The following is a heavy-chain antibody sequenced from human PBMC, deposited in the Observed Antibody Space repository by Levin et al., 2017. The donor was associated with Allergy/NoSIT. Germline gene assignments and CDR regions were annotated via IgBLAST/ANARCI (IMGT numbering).Heavy chain of an antibody. D-gene: IGHD6-19*01. CDR1: GFTFRSYA. J-gene: IGHJ4*02. CDR3: AKAGAVAGSYYFDY. V-gene: IGHV3-23*01. CDR2: ITGSGNTT. Sequence: SGGSLRLSCAASGFTFRSYAMSWVRQAPGKGLEWVSAITGSGNTTYYAGSVKGRFSISRDNSKNTLSLQMNSLRVEDTAVYYCAKAGAVAGSYYFDYWGQGTLVTVSS.